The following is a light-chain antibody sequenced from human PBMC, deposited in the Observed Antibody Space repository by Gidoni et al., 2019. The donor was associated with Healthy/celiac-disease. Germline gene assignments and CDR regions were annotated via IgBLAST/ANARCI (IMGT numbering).Light chain of an antibody. Sequence: EIVLTQSPGTPSLSPGERATLSCRASQSVSSSYLAWSQQKPGQAPRLLIYGASSRATGIPDRFSGSGSGTDFTLTISRLEPEDFAVYYCQQYGSSPPITFGPGTRLEIK. CDR2: GAS. CDR3: QQYGSSPPIT. J-gene: IGKJ5*01. CDR1: QSVSSSY. V-gene: IGKV3-20*01.